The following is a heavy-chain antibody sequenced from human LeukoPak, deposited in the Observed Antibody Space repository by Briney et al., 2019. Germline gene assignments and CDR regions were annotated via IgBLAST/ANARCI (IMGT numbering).Heavy chain of an antibody. CDR2: IFYSGIT. V-gene: IGHV4-59*01. J-gene: IGHJ4*02. Sequence: SETLSLTCNVSGDSLTSYFWSWIRQPPGKGLEWVGYIFYSGITNYNPSLKSRVTISVDTSKNQFSLKLSSVTAADTAVYYCATSGWYLLPGVYWGQGTLVTVSS. CDR3: ATSGWYLLPGVY. CDR1: GDSLTSYF. D-gene: IGHD6-19*01.